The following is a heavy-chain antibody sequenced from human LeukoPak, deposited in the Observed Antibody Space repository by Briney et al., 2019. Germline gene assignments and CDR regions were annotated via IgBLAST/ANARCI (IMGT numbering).Heavy chain of an antibody. D-gene: IGHD1-26*01. J-gene: IGHJ4*02. Sequence: SETLSPTCTVSGGSVSSSSHYWGWIRQPPGKGLEWIGCIHYSGSTYYNPSLQSRLTISVDTPKSQFSLELNSVTAADTAVYYCARLSVGLPADYWGQGTLVTVSS. V-gene: IGHV4-39*01. CDR3: ARLSVGLPADY. CDR2: IHYSGST. CDR1: GGSVSSSSHY.